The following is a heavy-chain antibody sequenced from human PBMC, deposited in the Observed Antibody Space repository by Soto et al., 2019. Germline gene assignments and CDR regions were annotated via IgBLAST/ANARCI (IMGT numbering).Heavy chain of an antibody. J-gene: IGHJ5*02. Sequence: SETLSLTCTVAGGTISSGDYSWSWVRQSPGKGLEWIGHIYNSGITYYNPSLKSRVVISIDTSRNQFSLRLNSLTAADRAVYFCARGVTVFGLVSRFWFDPWGQGTVVTVSS. CDR1: GGTISSGDYS. CDR2: IYNSGIT. D-gene: IGHD3-3*01. CDR3: ARGVTVFGLVSRFWFDP. V-gene: IGHV4-30-4*01.